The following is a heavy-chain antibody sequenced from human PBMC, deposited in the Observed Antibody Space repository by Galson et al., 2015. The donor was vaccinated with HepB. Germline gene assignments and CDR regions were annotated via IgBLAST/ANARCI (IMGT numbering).Heavy chain of an antibody. V-gene: IGHV4-31*03. CDR1: GGSISSGGYY. D-gene: IGHD3-22*01. Sequence: TLSLTCTVSGGSISSGGYYWSCIRQHPGKGLEYIGYIYYSGSTYYNPSLKSRLTISVDTSKNQFSLKLSSVTAADTAMYYCARGPYYDSSVRAFDIWGQGTMVTVSS. J-gene: IGHJ3*02. CDR2: IYYSGST. CDR3: ARGPYYDSSVRAFDI.